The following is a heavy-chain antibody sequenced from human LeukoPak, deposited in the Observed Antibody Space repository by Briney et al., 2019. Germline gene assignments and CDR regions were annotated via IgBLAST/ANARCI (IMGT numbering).Heavy chain of an antibody. D-gene: IGHD2-15*01. V-gene: IGHV4-34*01. CDR3: ARTPDYCSGGSCSRGTTIYFDY. J-gene: IGHJ4*02. CDR2: INHSGST. CDR1: GGSFSGYY. Sequence: PSETLSLTCAVYGGSFSGYYWSWLRQPPGKGLEWIGEINHSGSTNYNPSLKSRVTISVDTSKNQFSLKLSSVTAADTAVYYCARTPDYCSGGSCSRGTTIYFDYWGQGTLVTVSS.